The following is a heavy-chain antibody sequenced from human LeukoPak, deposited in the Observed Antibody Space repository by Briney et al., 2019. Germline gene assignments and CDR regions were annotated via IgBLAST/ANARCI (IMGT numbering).Heavy chain of an antibody. D-gene: IGHD5-12*01. V-gene: IGHV7-4-1*02. CDR1: GYTFTSYA. J-gene: IGHJ6*03. Sequence: APVKVSCKASGYTFTSYAMNWVRQAPGQGLEWMGWINTNTGNPTYAQGFTGRFVFSLDTSVSTAYLQISSLEAEDTAVYYCAREIFRYSGYDSRYYYYMDVWGKGTTVTVSS. CDR2: INTNTGNP. CDR3: AREIFRYSGYDSRYYYYMDV.